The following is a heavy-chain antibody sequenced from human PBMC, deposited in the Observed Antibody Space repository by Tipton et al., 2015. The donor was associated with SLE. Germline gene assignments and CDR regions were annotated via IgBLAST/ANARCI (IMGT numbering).Heavy chain of an antibody. CDR1: GGSISSYY. D-gene: IGHD6-13*01. CDR2: IYTSGST. J-gene: IGHJ4*02. CDR3: ARQDSSSWSPLDY. Sequence: TLSLTCTVSGGSISSYYWSWIRQPPGKGLEWIGYIYTSGSTNYNPSLKSRVTISVDTSKNQFSLKLSSVTAADTAVYYCARQDSSSWSPLDYWGQGTLVTVSS. V-gene: IGHV4-4*09.